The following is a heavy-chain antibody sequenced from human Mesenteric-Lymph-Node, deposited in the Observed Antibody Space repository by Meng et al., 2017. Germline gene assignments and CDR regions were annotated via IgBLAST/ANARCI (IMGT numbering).Heavy chain of an antibody. CDR1: GGSFSGYY. Sequence: QVQLHQWGAGLLKPSETLSLTCAVYGGSFSGYYWSWIRQPPGKGLEWIGEINHSGSTNYNPSLKSRVTISVDTSKNQFSLKLSSVTAADTAVYYCARGFLSFVRVFDYWGQGTLVTVSS. CDR3: ARGFLSFVRVFDY. J-gene: IGHJ4*02. CDR2: INHSGST. D-gene: IGHD2/OR15-2a*01. V-gene: IGHV4-34*01.